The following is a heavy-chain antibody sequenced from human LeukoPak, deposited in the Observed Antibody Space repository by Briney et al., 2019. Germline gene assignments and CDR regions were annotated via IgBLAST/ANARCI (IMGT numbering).Heavy chain of an antibody. J-gene: IGHJ4*02. CDR1: GYSFTSYW. CDR2: IYPGDSDT. V-gene: IGHV5-51*01. Sequence: GESLKISCKGSGYSFTSYWIGWVRQMPGKGLDWMGTIYPGDSDTRYSPSFQGQVTIPADKSISTAYLQWSSLKASDTAMYYCARQISPNYYDSSGYLDYWGQGTLVTVGS. D-gene: IGHD3-22*01. CDR3: ARQISPNYYDSSGYLDY.